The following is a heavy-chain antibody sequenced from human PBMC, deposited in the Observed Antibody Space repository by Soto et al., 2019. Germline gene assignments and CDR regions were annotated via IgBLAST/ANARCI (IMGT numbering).Heavy chain of an antibody. D-gene: IGHD3-9*01. CDR3: ARGDHRYDILTGYYYGMDV. CDR2: INPNSGGT. V-gene: IGHV1-2*04. CDR1: GYTFTGYY. Sequence: ASVKVSCKASGYTFTGYYMHWVRQAPGQGLEWMGWINPNSGGTNYAQKFQGWVTMTRDTSISTAYMELSRPRSDDTAVYYCARGDHRYDILTGYYYGMDVWGQGTTVTVS. J-gene: IGHJ6*02.